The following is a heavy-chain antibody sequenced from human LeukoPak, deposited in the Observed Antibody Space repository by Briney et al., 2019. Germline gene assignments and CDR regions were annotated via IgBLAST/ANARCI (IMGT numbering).Heavy chain of an antibody. V-gene: IGHV3-30*03. Sequence: GGSLRLSCAASGFTFSSYAMHWVRQAPGKGLEWVAAISYDGSNKYYAESVKGRFTISRDNAKNSLYLQMNSLRAEDMALYYCARDDPVSGTEWLVLSDYWGQGTLVTVSS. J-gene: IGHJ4*02. D-gene: IGHD6-19*01. CDR2: ISYDGSNK. CDR3: ARDDPVSGTEWLVLSDY. CDR1: GFTFSSYA.